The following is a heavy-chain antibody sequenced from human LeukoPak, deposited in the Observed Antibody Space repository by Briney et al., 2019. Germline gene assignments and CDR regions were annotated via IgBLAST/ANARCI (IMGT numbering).Heavy chain of an antibody. CDR3: ARGKRGGYDYYYYYYTDV. J-gene: IGHJ6*03. CDR1: GGSISSYY. Sequence: SETLSLTCTVSGGSISSYYWSWIRQPPGKGLEWIGYIYYSGSTNYNPSLKSRVTISVDTSKNQFSLKLSSVTAADTAVYYCARGKRGGYDYYYYYYTDVWGKGTTVTVSS. D-gene: IGHD5-12*01. V-gene: IGHV4-59*01. CDR2: IYYSGST.